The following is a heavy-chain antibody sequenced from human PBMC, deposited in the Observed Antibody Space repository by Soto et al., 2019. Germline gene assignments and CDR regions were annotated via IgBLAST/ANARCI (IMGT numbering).Heavy chain of an antibody. CDR2: IWYDGSNK. CDR3: AQERDIFDH. CDR1: GFTFSSYG. V-gene: IGHV3-33*06. J-gene: IGHJ4*02. Sequence: QVQLVESGGGVVQPGRSLRLSCAASGFTFSSYGMHGVRQAPGKGLDWVAVIWYDGSNKYYSDSVKGRLTISRHNSKNTLYLQMNSLRAEDTAVYYCAQERDIFDHWGQGTLVTVSS.